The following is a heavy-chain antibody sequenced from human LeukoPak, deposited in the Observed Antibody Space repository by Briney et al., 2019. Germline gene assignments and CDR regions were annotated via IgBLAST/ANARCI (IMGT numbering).Heavy chain of an antibody. J-gene: IGHJ6*04. V-gene: IGHV1-24*01. D-gene: IGHD6-13*01. CDR3: ATERPGIAAAGDWALYHYGMDV. CDR1: GYTLTELS. CDR2: FDPEDGET. Sequence: ASVKVSCKVSGYTLTELSMHWVRQAPGKGLEGMGGFDPEDGETIYAQKFQGRVTMTEDTSTDTAYMELSSLRSEDTAVYYCATERPGIAAAGDWALYHYGMDVWGKGTTVTVSS.